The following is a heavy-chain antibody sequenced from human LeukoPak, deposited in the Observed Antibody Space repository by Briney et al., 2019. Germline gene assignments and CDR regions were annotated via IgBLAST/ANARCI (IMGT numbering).Heavy chain of an antibody. CDR3: ARGVESLAANTLAY. Sequence: GGSLRLSCAASRFTVITNDMTWVRQAPGKGLEWVSVLYIDGNTKYADSLQGRFTISRDNSKNTLYLEMNSLSPDDTAIYYCARGVESLAANTLAYWGQATLVTVSS. V-gene: IGHV3-53*01. CDR2: LYIDGNT. J-gene: IGHJ4*02. D-gene: IGHD3-16*01. CDR1: RFTVITND.